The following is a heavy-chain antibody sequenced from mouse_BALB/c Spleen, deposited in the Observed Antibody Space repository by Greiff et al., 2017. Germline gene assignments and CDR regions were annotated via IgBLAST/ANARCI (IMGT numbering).Heavy chain of an antibody. Sequence: EVKVVESGGGLVKPGGSLKLSCAASGFTFSSYAMSWVRQTPEKRLEWVASISSGGSTYYPDSVKGRFTISRDNARNILYLQMSSLRSEDTAMYYCAREDYDVRGNAMDYWGQGTSVTVSS. D-gene: IGHD2-4*01. J-gene: IGHJ4*01. CDR3: AREDYDVRGNAMDY. CDR2: ISSGGST. CDR1: GFTFSSYA. V-gene: IGHV5-6-5*01.